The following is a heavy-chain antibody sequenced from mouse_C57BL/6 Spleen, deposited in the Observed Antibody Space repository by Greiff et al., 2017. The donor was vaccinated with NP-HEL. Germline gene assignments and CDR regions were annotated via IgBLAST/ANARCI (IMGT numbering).Heavy chain of an antibody. J-gene: IGHJ2*01. D-gene: IGHD1-1*01. Sequence: VQLQESGAELAKPGASVKLSCKASGYTFTSYWMHWVKQRPGQGLEWIGYINPSSGYTKYNQKFKDKATLTADKSSSTAYMQLSSLTYEDSAVYYCARSTTVVADYFDYWGQGTTLTVSS. CDR2: INPSSGYT. CDR1: GYTFTSYW. V-gene: IGHV1-7*01. CDR3: ARSTTVVADYFDY.